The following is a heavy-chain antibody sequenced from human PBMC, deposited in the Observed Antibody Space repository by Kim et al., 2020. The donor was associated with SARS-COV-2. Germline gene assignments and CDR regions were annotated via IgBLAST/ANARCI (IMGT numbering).Heavy chain of an antibody. V-gene: IGHV3-21*01. J-gene: IGHJ4*02. Sequence: ADSVKGRFTVSRDNAKSSMFLQMDSLRAEDTAVYYCARSSCSGGSCYDFDYWGPGSLVTVSS. D-gene: IGHD2-15*01. CDR3: ARSSCSGGSCYDFDY.